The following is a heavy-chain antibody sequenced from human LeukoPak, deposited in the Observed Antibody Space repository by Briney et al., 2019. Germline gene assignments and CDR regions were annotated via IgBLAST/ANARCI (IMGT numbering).Heavy chain of an antibody. J-gene: IGHJ3*02. CDR1: GGSFSGYY. CDR3: ARAPHAFDI. CDR2: IIHTGRT. Sequence: SETLSLTCGVYGGSFSGYYWTWIRQSPGMGLEWIGEIIHTGRTNYNPSLTSRVSLSVDTSKNQFSLKLSSVTAADTAVYYCARAPHAFDIWGQGTMVTVSS. V-gene: IGHV4-34*12.